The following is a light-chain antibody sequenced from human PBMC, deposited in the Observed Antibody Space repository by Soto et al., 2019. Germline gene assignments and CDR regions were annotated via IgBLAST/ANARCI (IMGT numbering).Light chain of an antibody. V-gene: IGKV3-11*01. CDR3: QQRSSWPLT. Sequence: EIELTQSPATLSSSPGETATLSCRASQSVSSSLAWYQQKPGQTPRLLIYDASNRATGIPARFSGSGSGTDFTLTVSSLEPEDFAVYYCQQRSSWPLTFGGGTKVEIK. CDR1: QSVSSS. J-gene: IGKJ4*01. CDR2: DAS.